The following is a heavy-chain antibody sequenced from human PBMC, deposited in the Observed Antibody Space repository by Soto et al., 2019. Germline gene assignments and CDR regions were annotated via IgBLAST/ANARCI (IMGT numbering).Heavy chain of an antibody. V-gene: IGHV5-51*01. CDR3: GTWRGSSWFDY. CDR2: IFSSDSSA. D-gene: IGHD2-2*01. CDR1: GCTFSSYS. Sequence: GESLKLSCTASGCTFSSYSLGWVRHMPGKGLQWMGNIFSSDSSAKYSPSFVGQVTISVDRSINTAYLQWSSLKASDTAIYYCGTWRGSSWFDYWGPGTLVTVSS. J-gene: IGHJ4*02.